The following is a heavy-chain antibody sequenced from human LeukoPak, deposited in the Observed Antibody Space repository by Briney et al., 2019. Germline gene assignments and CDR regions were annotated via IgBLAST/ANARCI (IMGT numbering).Heavy chain of an antibody. D-gene: IGHD3-22*01. V-gene: IGHV1-58*02. CDR1: GFTFTSSA. J-gene: IGHJ4*02. CDR3: AARYDSSGYSFDY. Sequence: GASVKVSCKASGFTFTSSAMQWVRQARGHRLEWIGWIVVGSGNTNYAQKFQERVTITRDMSTSTAYMELSSLRSEDTAVYYCAARYDSSGYSFDYWGQGTLVTVSS. CDR2: IVVGSGNT.